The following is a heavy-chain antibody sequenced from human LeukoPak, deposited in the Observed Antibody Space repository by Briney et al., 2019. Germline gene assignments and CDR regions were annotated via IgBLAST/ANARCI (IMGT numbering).Heavy chain of an antibody. Sequence: GGSLRLSCAASGFTFSSYAMHWVRQAPGKGLEWVAVISYDGSNKYYADSVKGRFTTSRDNSKNTLYLQMNSLRAEDTAVYYCARDSRRDFWSGLGWFDPWGQGTLVTVSS. CDR1: GFTFSSYA. D-gene: IGHD3-3*01. J-gene: IGHJ5*02. CDR3: ARDSRRDFWSGLGWFDP. V-gene: IGHV3-30*04. CDR2: ISYDGSNK.